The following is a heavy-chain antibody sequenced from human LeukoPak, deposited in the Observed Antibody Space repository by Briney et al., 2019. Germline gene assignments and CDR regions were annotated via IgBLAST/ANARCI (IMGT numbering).Heavy chain of an antibody. J-gene: IGHJ6*02. D-gene: IGHD4-23*01. CDR2: ISRSSSTI. CDR3: AGENGGNSGYGMDV. Sequence: PGGSLRLSCAASGFTFSSYSMNWVRQAPGKGLEWVSYISRSSSTIYYADSVKGRFTISRDNAKNLLYLQMNSLRDEDTAVYYCAGENGGNSGYGMDVWGQGTTVTVSS. V-gene: IGHV3-48*02. CDR1: GFTFSSYS.